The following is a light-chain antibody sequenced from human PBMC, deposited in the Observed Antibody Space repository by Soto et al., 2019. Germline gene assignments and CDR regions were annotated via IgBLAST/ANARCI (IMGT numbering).Light chain of an antibody. CDR3: CSYAGRSTLL. CDR1: SSDVGSYSL. J-gene: IGLJ2*01. V-gene: IGLV2-23*01. Sequence: QSALTQPASVSGSPGQSITISCTGTSSDVGSYSLVSWFQQHPGKVTKLIIYEGSKRPSGVSNRFSGSKSGNTASLTISGLQAEDEADYYCCSYAGRSTLLFGGGTKLTVL. CDR2: EGS.